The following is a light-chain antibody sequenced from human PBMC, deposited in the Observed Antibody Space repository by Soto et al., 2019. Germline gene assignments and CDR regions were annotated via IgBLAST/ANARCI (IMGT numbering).Light chain of an antibody. CDR3: SSYRSSETLV. CDR1: SSDVGAYNY. CDR2: DVS. J-gene: IGLJ1*01. Sequence: QSALTQPASVSGSPGQSITLSCTGTSSDVGAYNYVSWYQQHPGKAPKLMIYDVSNRPSGVSNRSSGSKSGNTASLTISGLQGEDEADYYCSSYRSSETLVFGTGTKLTVL. V-gene: IGLV2-14*03.